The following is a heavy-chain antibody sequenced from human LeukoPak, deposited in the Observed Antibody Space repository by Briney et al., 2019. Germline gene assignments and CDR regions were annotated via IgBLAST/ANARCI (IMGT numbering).Heavy chain of an antibody. CDR2: ISGSGGST. J-gene: IGHJ4*02. D-gene: IGHD3-10*01. Sequence: PGGSLRLSCAASGFTFSSYAMSWVRQAPGKGLEWVSAISGSGGSTYYADSVKGRFAISRDNSRNTLYLQMNSLRPEDTAVYYCARDRYYGSGTFGFDSWGQGTLVTVSS. CDR1: GFTFSSYA. CDR3: ARDRYYGSGTFGFDS. V-gene: IGHV3-23*01.